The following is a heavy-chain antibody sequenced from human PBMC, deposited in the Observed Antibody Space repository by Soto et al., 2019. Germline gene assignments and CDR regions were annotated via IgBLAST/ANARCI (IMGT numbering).Heavy chain of an antibody. Sequence: PSETLSLTCTVSVGSISSGDYYWSWIRQPPGKGLEWIGYIYYSGSTYYNPSLKSRVTISVDTSKNQFSLKLSSVTAADTAVYYCARGNNVLRFLEWLPQYYYYGMDVWGQGTTVTVSS. CDR3: ARGNNVLRFLEWLPQYYYYGMDV. CDR1: VGSISSGDYY. V-gene: IGHV4-30-4*01. J-gene: IGHJ6*02. D-gene: IGHD3-3*01. CDR2: IYYSGST.